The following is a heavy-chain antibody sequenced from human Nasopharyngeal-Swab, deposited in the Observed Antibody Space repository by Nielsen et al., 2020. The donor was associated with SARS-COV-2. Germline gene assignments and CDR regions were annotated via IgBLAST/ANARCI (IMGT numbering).Heavy chain of an antibody. D-gene: IGHD4-17*01. CDR3: AKDGDRDGYGDFCLDY. CDR2: IRYDGSNK. CDR1: GFTFSSYG. Sequence: GESLKISCAASGFTFSSYGMHWVRQAPGKGLEWVAFIRYDGSNKYYADSVKGRFTISRDNSKNTLYLQMNSLRVEDTAVYYCAKDGDRDGYGDFCLDYWGQGTLVTVSS. J-gene: IGHJ4*02. V-gene: IGHV3-30*02.